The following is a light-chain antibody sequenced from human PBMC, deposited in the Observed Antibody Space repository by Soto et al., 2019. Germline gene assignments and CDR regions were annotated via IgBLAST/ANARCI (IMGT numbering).Light chain of an antibody. CDR1: QNIDTY. CDR3: QQSYNFPRT. J-gene: IGKJ1*01. CDR2: SAY. V-gene: IGKV1-39*01. Sequence: DIQMTQSPSSLSASVGDRVTITCRASQNIDTYLNWYLQKPGQAPKLLLYSAYSLQSGVSPRFSGDGSVADFTLNISSLQHEAFAPYYCQQSYNFPRTFGQGT.